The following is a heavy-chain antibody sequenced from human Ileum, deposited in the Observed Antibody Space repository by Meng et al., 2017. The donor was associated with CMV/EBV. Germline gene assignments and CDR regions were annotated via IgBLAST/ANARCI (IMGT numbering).Heavy chain of an antibody. CDR1: GNIFTGYY. CDR3: ARENWVYDY. J-gene: IGHJ4*02. Sequence: QMQLRPIGTDIKKPGASWTVSGNAPGNIFTGYYMHWDRQAPGQGLEWVGCINLTRGVIDFAQKFQGRITLTRDTSITTAYMELTRLIYDDTAVYYCARENWVYDYWGQGTLVTVSS. CDR2: INLTRGVI. V-gene: IGHV1-2*02. D-gene: IGHD7-27*01.